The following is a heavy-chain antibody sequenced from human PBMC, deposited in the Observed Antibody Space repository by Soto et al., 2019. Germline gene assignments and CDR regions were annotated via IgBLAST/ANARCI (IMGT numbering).Heavy chain of an antibody. Sequence: LRLSCAASGFTFSSYSMNWVRQAPGKGLEWVSSISSSSSYIYYADSVKGRFTISRDNAKNSLYLQMNSLRAEDTAVYYCARDLYYYDSSGYQPPDYWGQGTLVTVSS. CDR1: GFTFSSYS. D-gene: IGHD3-22*01. CDR2: ISSSSSYI. CDR3: ARDLYYYDSSGYQPPDY. J-gene: IGHJ4*02. V-gene: IGHV3-21*01.